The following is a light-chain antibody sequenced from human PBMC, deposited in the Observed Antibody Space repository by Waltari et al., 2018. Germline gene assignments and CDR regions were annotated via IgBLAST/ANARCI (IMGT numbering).Light chain of an antibody. J-gene: IGLJ2*01. V-gene: IGLV1-40*01. CDR1: SSNIGAYD. Sequence: QSVLAQPPSVSGTPGQRVTIPCTGSSSNIGAYDVHWYQQLPGTAPKLLIYGTNSRPSGVPDRFSGSKSITSASLVIAGLQVEDEADYYCQTYDRSLSASVFGGGTKLTVL. CDR2: GTN. CDR3: QTYDRSLSASV.